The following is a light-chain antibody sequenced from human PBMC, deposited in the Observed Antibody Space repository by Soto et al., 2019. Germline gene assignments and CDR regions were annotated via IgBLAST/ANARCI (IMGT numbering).Light chain of an antibody. V-gene: IGKV3-20*01. CDR2: GAS. CDR3: HHYET. J-gene: IGKJ1*01. Sequence: EIVLTHSPITLSLSPGDRASLSCRASQSVSRSYLGWYQQKPGQAPRLLMYGASIRAAGVPDRFSGSGSGTEFTLTISRLEPEDFTVYYCHHYETFGQGTKVDIK. CDR1: QSVSRSY.